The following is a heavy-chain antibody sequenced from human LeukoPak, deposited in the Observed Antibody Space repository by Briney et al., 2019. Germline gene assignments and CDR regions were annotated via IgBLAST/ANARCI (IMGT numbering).Heavy chain of an antibody. V-gene: IGHV4-30-2*01. CDR1: GGSISSGGYS. CDR2: IYHSGST. Sequence: SETLSLTCAVSGGSISSGGYSWSWIRQPPGKGLEWIGYIYHSGSTYYNPSLKSRVTISVDRSKNQFSLKLSSVTAADTAVYYCARAPGYCSSTSCYYFDYWGQGTLVTVSS. D-gene: IGHD2-2*01. J-gene: IGHJ4*02. CDR3: ARAPGYCSSTSCYYFDY.